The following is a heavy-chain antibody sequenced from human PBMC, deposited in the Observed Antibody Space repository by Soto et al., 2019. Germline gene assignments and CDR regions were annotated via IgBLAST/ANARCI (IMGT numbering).Heavy chain of an antibody. CDR3: GRGRKGFSSSCYVD. CDR2: INDSGGT. J-gene: IGHJ4*02. Sequence: QVQLQQWGAGLLKPSETLSLTCAVYGGSFSGYYWTWIRQPPGKGLEWIGEINDSGGTDYNPSLKSRVTISLDPSKNQLSLKRSFVPAADTAVYYWGRGRKGFSSSCYVDWGQETLVTVSS. D-gene: IGHD6-13*01. CDR1: GGSFSGYY. V-gene: IGHV4-34*01.